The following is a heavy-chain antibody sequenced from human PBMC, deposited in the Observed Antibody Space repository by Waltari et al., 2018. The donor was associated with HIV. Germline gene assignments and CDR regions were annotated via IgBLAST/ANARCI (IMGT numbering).Heavy chain of an antibody. J-gene: IGHJ6*02. CDR2: VSYSGRT. Sequence: QLQLQESGPGLVKPSETLSLTCTVSGGSISSNTYYWGWIRQPPGKGLEWIGSVSYSGRTYSNPSLKSRVTISVDTSKNQFSRKLNSVTAADTAVYYCATYSDFWSGYSERHSYEYGINVWGQGTTVTVSS. CDR1: GGSISSNTYY. D-gene: IGHD3-3*01. CDR3: ATYSDFWSGYSERHSYEYGINV. V-gene: IGHV4-39*01.